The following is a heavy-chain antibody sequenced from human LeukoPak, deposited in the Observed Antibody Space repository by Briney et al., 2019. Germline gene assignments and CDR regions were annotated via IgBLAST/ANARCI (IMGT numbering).Heavy chain of an antibody. CDR3: AAAKRLYCSGGSCYPDAFDI. CDR2: IVVGSDNT. Sequence: EASVKGFCKASGFTFSSSAVQWVRHARGQRLESIGWIVVGSDNTNYAQQFQGRVTITRDMSTRTVYMELSSLRSDDTAVYYCAAAKRLYCSGGSCYPDAFDIWGQGTMVTVSS. J-gene: IGHJ3*02. V-gene: IGHV1-58*01. D-gene: IGHD2-15*01. CDR1: GFTFSSSA.